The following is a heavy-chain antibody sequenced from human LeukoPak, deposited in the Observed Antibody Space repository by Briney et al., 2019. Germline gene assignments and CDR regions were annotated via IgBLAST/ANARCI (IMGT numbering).Heavy chain of an antibody. Sequence: SETLSLTCAVYGGSFSGYYWSWIRQPPGKGLEWIGEINHSGSTKYNPSLKSRVTISGDTSKNQFSLKLRSVTAADTAVYYWARALERYYYDSSGYYAHFDYWGQGTLVTVSS. D-gene: IGHD3-22*01. J-gene: IGHJ4*02. CDR3: ARALERYYYDSSGYYAHFDY. CDR2: INHSGST. V-gene: IGHV4-34*01. CDR1: GGSFSGYY.